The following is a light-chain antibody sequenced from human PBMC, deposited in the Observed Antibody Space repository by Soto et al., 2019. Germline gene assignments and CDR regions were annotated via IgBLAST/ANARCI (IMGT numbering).Light chain of an antibody. CDR3: QQSYSIPRT. CDR2: GAS. V-gene: IGKV1-39*01. Sequence: QFPQSPSFRCASMEDRVTITCQASQRIINYLAWYHQKPGNAPKLLIYGASTLQSGVPSRFSGSGSGTDFTLTITSLQPEDFATYYCQQSYSIPRTFGQGTKVDIK. CDR1: QRIINY. J-gene: IGKJ1*01.